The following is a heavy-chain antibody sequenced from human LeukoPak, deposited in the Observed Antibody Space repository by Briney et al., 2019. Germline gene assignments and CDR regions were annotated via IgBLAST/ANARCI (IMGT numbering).Heavy chain of an antibody. V-gene: IGHV4-39*07. Sequence: SETLSLTCTVSGGSISTSSYYWGWIRQPPGKGLECIGNIYYSGSTYYNPSLKSRVTISVDTSKNQFSLKLNSVTATDTAVYYCAREGLAARRGGFDIWGQGTVVTVSS. CDR1: GGSISTSSYY. D-gene: IGHD6-6*01. CDR2: IYYSGST. J-gene: IGHJ3*02. CDR3: AREGLAARRGGFDI.